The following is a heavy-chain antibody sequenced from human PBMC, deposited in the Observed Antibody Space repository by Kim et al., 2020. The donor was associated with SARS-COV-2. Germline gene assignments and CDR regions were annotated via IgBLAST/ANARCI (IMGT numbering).Heavy chain of an antibody. D-gene: IGHD3-10*01. Sequence: PSLTSRITISVDTTKNTFSLELSSVTAADTAVYYCAAQWGSGSYYSAFDYWGQGTLVTVSS. V-gene: IGHV4-59*01. CDR3: AAQWGSGSYYSAFDY. J-gene: IGHJ4*02.